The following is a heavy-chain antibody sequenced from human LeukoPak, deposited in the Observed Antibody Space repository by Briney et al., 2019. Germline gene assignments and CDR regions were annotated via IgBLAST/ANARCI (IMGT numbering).Heavy chain of an antibody. J-gene: IGHJ4*02. CDR2: TIPIFGTA. Sequence: SVKVSCKASGGTFSSYAISWVRQAPGQGLEWMGGTIPIFGTANYAQKFQGRVTITADESTSTAYMELSSLRSEDTAVYYCARSYYDSSGYYYPTYYFDYWGQGTLVTVSA. V-gene: IGHV1-69*13. CDR1: GGTFSSYA. D-gene: IGHD3-22*01. CDR3: ARSYYDSSGYYYPTYYFDY.